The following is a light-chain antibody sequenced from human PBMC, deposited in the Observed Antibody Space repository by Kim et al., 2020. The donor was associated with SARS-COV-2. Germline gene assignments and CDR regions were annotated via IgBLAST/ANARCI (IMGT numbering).Light chain of an antibody. Sequence: NYVYWHQQVPGTAPKLLIYSTTQRHSGVPDRFSGSKSGTSASLAIDGLRSEDEADYYCAAWDDSLSSVVFGGGTQLTVL. CDR3: AAWDDSLSSVV. J-gene: IGLJ3*02. V-gene: IGLV1-47*02. CDR2: STT. CDR1: NY.